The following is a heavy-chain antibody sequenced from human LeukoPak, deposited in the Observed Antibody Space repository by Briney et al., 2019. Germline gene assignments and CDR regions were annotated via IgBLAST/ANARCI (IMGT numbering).Heavy chain of an antibody. V-gene: IGHV3-64*01. D-gene: IGHD2-15*01. J-gene: IGHJ4*02. Sequence: PGGSLRLSCAASGFTFSSYAMHWVRQAPGKGLEYVSAISRNGGSTYYANSVKGRFTISRDNSKNTLYLQMGSLRAEDMAVYYCARGVYCSGGSCYLDYWGQGTLVTVSS. CDR2: ISRNGGST. CDR1: GFTFSSYA. CDR3: ARGVYCSGGSCYLDY.